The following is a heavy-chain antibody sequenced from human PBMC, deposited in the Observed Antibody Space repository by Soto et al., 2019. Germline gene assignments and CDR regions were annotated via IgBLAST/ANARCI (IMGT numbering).Heavy chain of an antibody. CDR1: GFTFDDYA. Sequence: EVQLVESGGGLVQPGRSLRLSCAASGFTFDDYAMHWVRQAPGKGLEWVSGISWNSGRIGYADSVKGRFTISRDNAKNSLYLPMNRLRAEDTALYYCAKDKGIALNLFDYWGQGTLVTVSS. CDR3: AKDKGIALNLFDY. V-gene: IGHV3-9*01. J-gene: IGHJ4*02. D-gene: IGHD6-13*01. CDR2: ISWNSGRI.